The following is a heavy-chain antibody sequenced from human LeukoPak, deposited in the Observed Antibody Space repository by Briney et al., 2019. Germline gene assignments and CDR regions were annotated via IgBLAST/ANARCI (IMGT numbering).Heavy chain of an antibody. CDR3: ARRGITMVRGPFNWFDP. D-gene: IGHD3-10*01. V-gene: IGHV4-30-4*01. CDR1: GGSLSRGDYY. Sequence: SETLSLTCSVSGGSLSRGDYYWGWVRQPPGTGLEWIGYIYYSGSSYYNPSLKSRVTISVDTSKNQFSLKLSSVTAADTAVYYCARRGITMVRGPFNWFDPWGQGTLVTVSS. J-gene: IGHJ5*02. CDR2: IYYSGSS.